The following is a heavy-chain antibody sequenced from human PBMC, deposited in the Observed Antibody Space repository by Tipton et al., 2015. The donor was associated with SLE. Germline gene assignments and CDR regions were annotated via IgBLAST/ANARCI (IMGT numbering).Heavy chain of an antibody. J-gene: IGHJ3*02. CDR1: GGSFSGYY. CDR2: ITHSGST. Sequence: TLSLTCAVYGGSFSGYYWNWIRQPPGKGLEWIAEITHSGSTNYNPSLKSRVTISVNTSKNQFSLRLSPVTAADTALYYCARGDLYSDYVWGTLRGAFDIWGQVTMVAVSS. D-gene: IGHD3-16*01. V-gene: IGHV4-34*01. CDR3: ARGDLYSDYVWGTLRGAFDI.